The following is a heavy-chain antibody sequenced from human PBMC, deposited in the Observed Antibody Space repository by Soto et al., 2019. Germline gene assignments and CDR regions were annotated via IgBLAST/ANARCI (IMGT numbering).Heavy chain of an antibody. J-gene: IGHJ4*02. V-gene: IGHV1-3*01. CDR2: INAGNGNT. Sequence: ASVKVSCKASGYTFTSYDMHWVRQAPGQRLEWMGWINAGNGNTKYSQKFQGRVTITRDTSASTAYMELSSLRSEDTAVYYCARSPGGPMTPGDYWGQGTLVTVSS. D-gene: IGHD3-10*01. CDR1: GYTFTSYD. CDR3: ARSPGGPMTPGDY.